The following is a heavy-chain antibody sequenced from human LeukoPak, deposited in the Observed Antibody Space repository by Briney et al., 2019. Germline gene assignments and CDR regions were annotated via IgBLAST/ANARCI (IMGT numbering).Heavy chain of an antibody. J-gene: IGHJ4*02. D-gene: IGHD3-3*01. Sequence: PGGSLRLSCAASGFTFSDYPMNWIRQAPGKGLEWVSNIRATSTTLYYQDYYADSVKGRFTTSRDNAKNSLYLQMDSLRVEDTAVYYCARDRAWNYFDYWGQGTLVTVSS. V-gene: IGHV3-48*01. CDR3: ARDRAWNYFDY. CDR2: IRATSTTL. CDR1: GFTFSDYP.